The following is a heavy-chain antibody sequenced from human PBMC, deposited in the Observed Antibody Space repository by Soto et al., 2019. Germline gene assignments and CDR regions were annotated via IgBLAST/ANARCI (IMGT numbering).Heavy chain of an antibody. CDR2: INSDGSST. Sequence: GGSLRLSCAASGFTFSSFWLHWVRQAPGKGLVWVSHINSDGSSTSYADSVKGRFTISRDNVRNTLYLQMNSLRAEDTAVYYCARVKWPWERHGAFDIWGQGTMVTVSS. CDR3: ARVKWPWERHGAFDI. J-gene: IGHJ3*02. V-gene: IGHV3-74*01. CDR1: GFTFSSFW. D-gene: IGHD1-26*01.